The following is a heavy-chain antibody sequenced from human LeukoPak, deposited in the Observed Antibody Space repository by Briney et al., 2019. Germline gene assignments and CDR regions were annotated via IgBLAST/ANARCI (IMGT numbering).Heavy chain of an antibody. D-gene: IGHD4-23*01. CDR3: ARGGGGNSVGY. J-gene: IGHJ4*02. CDR1: GGTFSSYA. V-gene: IGHV1-69*05. CDR2: IIPIFGTA. Sequence: ASVKVSCEASGGTFSSYAISWVRQAPGQGLEWMGGIIPIFGTANYAQKFQGRVTITTDESTSTAYMELSSLRSEDTAVYYCARGGGGNSVGYWGQGTLVTVSS.